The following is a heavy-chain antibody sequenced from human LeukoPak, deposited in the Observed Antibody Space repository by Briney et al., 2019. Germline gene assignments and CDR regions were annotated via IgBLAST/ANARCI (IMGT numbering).Heavy chain of an antibody. CDR3: ARGGGYVWGSYRTLGY. CDR2: INHSVST. CDR1: GGSFSGYY. Sequence: PSETLSLTCAVYGGSFSGYYWSWIRQPPGKGLEWIGGINHSVSTNYNPSLKSRVTISVDTSKNQFSLKLSSVTAADTAVYYCARGGGYVWGSYRTLGYWGQGTLVTVSS. D-gene: IGHD3-16*02. J-gene: IGHJ4*02. V-gene: IGHV4-34*01.